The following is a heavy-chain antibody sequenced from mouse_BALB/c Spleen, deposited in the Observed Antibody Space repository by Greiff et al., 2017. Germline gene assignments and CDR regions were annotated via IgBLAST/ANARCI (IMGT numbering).Heavy chain of an antibody. CDR3: ARSDAFAY. J-gene: IGHJ3*01. Sequence: QVQLKQSGAELVRPGSSVKISCKASGYAFSSYWMNWVKQRPGQGLEWIGQIYPGDGDTNYNGKFKGKATLTADKSSSTAYMQLSSLTSEDSAVYFCARSDAFAYWGQGTLVTVSA. CDR2: IYPGDGDT. CDR1: GYAFSSYW. V-gene: IGHV1-80*01.